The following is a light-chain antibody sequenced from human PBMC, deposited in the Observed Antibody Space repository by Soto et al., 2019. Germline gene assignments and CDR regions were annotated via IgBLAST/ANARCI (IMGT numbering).Light chain of an antibody. Sequence: IVLTQSPASLSLSPGERATLSCGASHTIASVYLAWYQHKPGLAPRLLIYDTSIRAPGIPARFTGSVSGTDFTLTISRLEPEAFAVYYCQQYDTSLTFGGGTKVEIK. J-gene: IGKJ4*01. CDR1: HTIASVY. V-gene: IGKV3D-20*01. CDR3: QQYDTSLT. CDR2: DTS.